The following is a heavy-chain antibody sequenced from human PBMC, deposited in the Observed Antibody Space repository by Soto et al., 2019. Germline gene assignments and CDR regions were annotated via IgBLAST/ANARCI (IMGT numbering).Heavy chain of an antibody. V-gene: IGHV1-3*01. CDR2: INAGNGNT. Sequence: QVQLVQSGAEVKKPGASVKVSCKASGYTFTSYAMHWVRQAPGQRLERMGWINAGNGNTKYSQKFQGRVTSTRATSASTAYMGLSSLRSEYTAVYYCARGGEATVSTFDIWGQVTMVTVSS. D-gene: IGHD4-17*01. CDR3: ARGGEATVSTFDI. J-gene: IGHJ3*02. CDR1: GYTFTSYA.